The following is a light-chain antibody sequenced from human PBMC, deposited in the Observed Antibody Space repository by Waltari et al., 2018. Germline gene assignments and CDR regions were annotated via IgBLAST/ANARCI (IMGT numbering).Light chain of an antibody. V-gene: IGLV2-14*01. CDR1: SSDVGGYNY. J-gene: IGLJ2*01. CDR3: SSYTSSSTYVV. CDR2: DVS. Sequence: QSALTQPASVSGSPGQSITISCTGTSSDVGGYNYVSWYQQHPGKAPKLMIYDVSKRPSGVSNRFSGAKTGNTAALTISCLQAEDEADYYCSSYTSSSTYVVFGGGTKLTVL.